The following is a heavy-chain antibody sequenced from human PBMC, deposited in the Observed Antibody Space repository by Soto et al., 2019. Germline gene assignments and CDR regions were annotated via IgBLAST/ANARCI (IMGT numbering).Heavy chain of an antibody. V-gene: IGHV3-9*01. Sequence: GGALRLSCEASGFTGDNYAMHWVRQAPGKGLEGGSGISWNSNTIAYEDSVKGSFTISRDNAKNSLYLQMNSLGAEDTAFYYCAKDTAPNWGQGTMGTVSA. J-gene: IGHJ4*02. CDR3: AKDTAPN. CDR1: GFTGDNYA. CDR2: ISWNSNTI.